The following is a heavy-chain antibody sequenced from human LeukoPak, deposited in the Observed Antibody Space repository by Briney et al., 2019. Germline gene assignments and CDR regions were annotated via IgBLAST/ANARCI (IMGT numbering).Heavy chain of an antibody. CDR1: GFTFSDYY. V-gene: IGHV3-11*03. D-gene: IGHD6-19*01. Sequence: GGSLRLSCAASGFTFSDYYMSWIRQAPGKGLEWVSYISSSSSYTNYADSVKGRFTISRDNSKNTLYLQMNSLRAEDTAVYYCAKPRVSGWLGYFDYWGQGTLVTVSS. CDR2: ISSSSSYT. J-gene: IGHJ4*02. CDR3: AKPRVSGWLGYFDY.